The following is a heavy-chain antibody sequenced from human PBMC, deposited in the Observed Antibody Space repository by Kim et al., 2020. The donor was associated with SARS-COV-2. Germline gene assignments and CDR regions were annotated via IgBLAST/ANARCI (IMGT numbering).Heavy chain of an antibody. D-gene: IGHD2-2*01. J-gene: IGHJ3*01. CDR3: ARATIVVVPAATPLADA. Sequence: GGSLRLSCAASGFTFSSYAMHWVRQAPGKGLEWVAVISYDGSNKYYADSVKGRFTISRDNSKNTLYLQMNSLRAEDTAVYYCARATIVVVPAATPLADA. CDR2: ISYDGSNK. V-gene: IGHV3-30*04. CDR1: GFTFSSYA.